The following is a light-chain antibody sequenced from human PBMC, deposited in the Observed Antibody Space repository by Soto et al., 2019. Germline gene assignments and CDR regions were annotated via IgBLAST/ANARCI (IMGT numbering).Light chain of an antibody. J-gene: IGLJ2*01. CDR3: QSYDSSLSGWRV. CDR1: SSNIGAGYD. CDR2: GNS. V-gene: IGLV1-40*01. Sequence: HSVLTQPPSVSGAPGQRVTISCTGSSSNIGAGYDVHWYQQLPGTAPKLLIYGNSNRPSGVPDRFSGSKSGTSASLAITGLQAEDEADYYCQSYDSSLSGWRVFGGGTKLTVL.